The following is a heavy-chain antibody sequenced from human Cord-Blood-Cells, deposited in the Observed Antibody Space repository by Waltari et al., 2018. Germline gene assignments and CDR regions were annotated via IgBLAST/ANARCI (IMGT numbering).Heavy chain of an antibody. J-gene: IGHJ4*02. V-gene: IGHV1-69*01. CDR1: GGTFSSYA. CDR3: ARSDDSSGYYRDY. D-gene: IGHD3-22*01. Sequence: QVQLVQSGAEVKKPGSSVKVSCKASGGTFSSYAISWVRQAPGQGLEWMGGIVPVVGTANDAQKVQGRGTITADESTSKAYMELSSLRSEYTAVYYCARSDDSSGYYRDYWGQGTLVTVSS. CDR2: IVPVVGTA.